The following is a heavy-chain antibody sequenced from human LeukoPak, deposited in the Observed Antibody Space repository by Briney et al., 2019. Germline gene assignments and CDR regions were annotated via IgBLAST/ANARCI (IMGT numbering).Heavy chain of an antibody. CDR3: AKDPTHYRVWDYYETIGLSY. V-gene: IGHV3-15*01. CDR1: GLTFTNAW. D-gene: IGHD3-22*01. CDR2: IKKETDGGTT. Sequence: GGSLRLSCAASGLTFTNAWMSWVRQAPGKGLEWVGRIKKETDGGTTDYAAPVKGRFTISRDNSKNTLNLHMNSLRAGDTAVYYCAKDPTHYRVWDYYETIGLSYWGQGTLVTVSS. J-gene: IGHJ4*02.